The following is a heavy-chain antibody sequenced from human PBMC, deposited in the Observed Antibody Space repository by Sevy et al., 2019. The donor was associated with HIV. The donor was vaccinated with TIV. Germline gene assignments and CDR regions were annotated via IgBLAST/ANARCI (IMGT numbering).Heavy chain of an antibody. CDR3: XXXXXXXXXTGDFDC. Sequence: GGSLRLSCAASGFTFSSYAMRWVRQAPGKGLEWVSGISGSGGSTYYADSVKGRFTISRDNSKNTLYMQMNSLRAEDXXXXXXXXXXXXXXXTGDFDCWGQGTLVTVSS. D-gene: IGHD3-10*01. V-gene: IGHV3-23*01. CDR2: ISGSGGST. CDR1: GFTFSSYA. J-gene: IGHJ4*02.